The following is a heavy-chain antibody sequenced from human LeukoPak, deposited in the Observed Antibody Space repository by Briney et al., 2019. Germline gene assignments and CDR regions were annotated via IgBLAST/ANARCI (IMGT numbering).Heavy chain of an antibody. V-gene: IGHV3-30*04. CDR1: GFTFSSYT. CDR2: MSSDGNDK. J-gene: IGHJ6*03. D-gene: IGHD3-9*01. Sequence: GGSLRLSCAASGFTFSSYTIHWVRQAPGKGLEWVAVMSSDGNDKHYAASVKGRFTISRDNSKTTVYLQMNSLRPDDTALYYCAGEGHYDILTGYSPVEYYYYMDVWGKGTTVTVSS. CDR3: AGEGHYDILTGYSPVEYYYYMDV.